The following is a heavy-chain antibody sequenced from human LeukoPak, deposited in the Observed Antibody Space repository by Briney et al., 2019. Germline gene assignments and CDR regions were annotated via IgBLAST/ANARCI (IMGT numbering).Heavy chain of an antibody. Sequence: PGGSLRLSCAASGFSFSDYYMSWFRQAPGKGLEWISYSSGSGSTISYADSVNGRFIISRDNAKNSLYLQMNSLRAEDTAMYYCARVVGPDYWGQGTLVTVSS. CDR2: SSGSGSTI. CDR1: GFSFSDYY. J-gene: IGHJ4*02. CDR3: ARVVGPDY. D-gene: IGHD1-26*01. V-gene: IGHV3-11*04.